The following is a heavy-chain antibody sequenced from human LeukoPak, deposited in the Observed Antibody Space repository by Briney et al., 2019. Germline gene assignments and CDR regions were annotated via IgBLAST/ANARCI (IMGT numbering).Heavy chain of an antibody. J-gene: IGHJ4*02. Sequence: SETLSLTCTVSGGSISSYYWDWIRQPPGKGLEWIGSIYYSGSTYYNPSLKSRVTISVDTSKNQFSLKLSSVTAADTAVYYCAAHKAGYWGQGTLVTVSS. V-gene: IGHV4-39*07. CDR3: AAHKAGY. CDR1: GGSISSYY. CDR2: IYYSGST.